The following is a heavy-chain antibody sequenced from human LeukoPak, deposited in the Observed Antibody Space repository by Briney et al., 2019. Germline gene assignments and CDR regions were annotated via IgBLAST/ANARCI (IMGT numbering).Heavy chain of an antibody. D-gene: IGHD3-3*01. J-gene: IGHJ6*02. CDR2: INPNSGGT. CDR3: ARGGYDFVYYYYGMDV. Sequence: ASVKVSCTASGYTFTGYYMHWVRQAPGQGLVWMGRINPNSGGTNYAQKFQGRVTMTRDTSISTAYMELSRLRSDDTAVYYCARGGYDFVYYYYGMDVWGQGTTVTVSS. V-gene: IGHV1-2*06. CDR1: GYTFTGYY.